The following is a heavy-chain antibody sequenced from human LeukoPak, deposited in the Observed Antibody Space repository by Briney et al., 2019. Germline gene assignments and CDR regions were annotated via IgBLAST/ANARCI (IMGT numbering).Heavy chain of an antibody. CDR3: ARAYSSSWYYNWFDP. Sequence: PSETLSLTCTVSGGSLSPYYWSWIRQSPGKGLEWIGYISYSGSTNSHPSLKSRVTISVDTSKNQFSLKLRSVTAADTAMYYCARAYSSSWYYNWFDPWGQGTLVTVSS. V-gene: IGHV4-59*08. D-gene: IGHD6-13*01. CDR1: GGSLSPYY. J-gene: IGHJ5*02. CDR2: ISYSGST.